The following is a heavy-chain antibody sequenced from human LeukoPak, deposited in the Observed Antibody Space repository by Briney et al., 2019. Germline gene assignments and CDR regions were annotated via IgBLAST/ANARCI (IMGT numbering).Heavy chain of an antibody. J-gene: IGHJ3*01. CDR3: ARGGGPLVGDAFDV. CDR2: MKQDGSEK. D-gene: IGHD6-6*01. V-gene: IGHV3-7*01. Sequence: GGSLRLSCAASGFTFSSYWMNWVRQAPGKGLEWVAIMKQDGSEKYYVDSVKGRFTISRDNAKNSLFLQMNSLKTEDTAVFYCARGGGPLVGDAFDVWGLGTMVTVSP. CDR1: GFTFSSYW.